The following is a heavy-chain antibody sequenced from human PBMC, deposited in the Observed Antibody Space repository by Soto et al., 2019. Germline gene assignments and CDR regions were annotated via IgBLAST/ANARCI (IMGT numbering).Heavy chain of an antibody. Sequence: GASVKVSCKASGDTFTDYYMHWVRQAPGQGLEWMGWINPNSGGTNYAQKFQGWVTMTRDTSISTAYMELSRLRSDDTAVYYCARERFGYCSSTSCYASYYYYGMDVWGQGTTVTVSS. CDR1: GDTFTDYY. V-gene: IGHV1-2*04. CDR3: ARERFGYCSSTSCYASYYYYGMDV. CDR2: INPNSGGT. D-gene: IGHD2-2*03. J-gene: IGHJ6*02.